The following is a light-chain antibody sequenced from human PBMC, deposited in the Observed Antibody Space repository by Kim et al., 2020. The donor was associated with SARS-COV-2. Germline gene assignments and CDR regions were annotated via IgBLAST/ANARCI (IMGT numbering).Light chain of an antibody. Sequence: NFMLTQPHSVSESPGKTVTISCTRSSGSIASNYVQWYQQRPGSAPTTVIYEDNQRPSGVPDRFSGSIDSSSNSASLTISGLKTEDEADYYCQSYDSSTPFRWVFGGGTQLTVL. CDR3: QSYDSSTPFRWV. J-gene: IGLJ3*02. V-gene: IGLV6-57*03. CDR2: EDN. CDR1: SGSIASNY.